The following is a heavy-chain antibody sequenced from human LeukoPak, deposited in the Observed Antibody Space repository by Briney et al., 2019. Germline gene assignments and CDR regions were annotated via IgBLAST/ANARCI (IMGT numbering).Heavy chain of an antibody. V-gene: IGHV3-30*02. Sequence: PGGSLRLSCAASGFTFSNYGMHWVRQAPGKGLEWVAFIRYEGSNKYYADSVKGRFTISRDNSKNTVYLQMNSLRAEDTAVYYCAKSATITMILMVLSDEFYFDSWGQGTLVTVSS. CDR2: IRYEGSNK. CDR1: GFTFSNYG. J-gene: IGHJ4*02. CDR3: AKSATITMILMVLSDEFYFDS. D-gene: IGHD3-22*01.